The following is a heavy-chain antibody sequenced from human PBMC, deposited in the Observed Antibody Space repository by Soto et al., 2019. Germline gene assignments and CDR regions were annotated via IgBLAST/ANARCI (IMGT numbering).Heavy chain of an antibody. CDR3: ARDGNWFNCLRYDYYNWYMDV. V-gene: IGHV3-11*01. J-gene: IGHJ6*03. CDR1: GFTFSDYY. D-gene: IGHD1-20*01. Sequence: QVQLVESGGGLVNPGGSLRLSCAASGFTFSDYYMSWIRQAPGKGLEWVSYISSSGNTIYYADSVKGRFTVSRDTAKNSPNMQTNSLRAEDTGVYYCARDGNWFNCLRYDYYNWYMDVWGKGTMVTVSS. CDR2: ISSSGNTI.